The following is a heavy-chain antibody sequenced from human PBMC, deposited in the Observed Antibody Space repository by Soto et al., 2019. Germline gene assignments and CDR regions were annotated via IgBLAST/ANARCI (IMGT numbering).Heavy chain of an antibody. D-gene: IGHD6-19*01. CDR1: GDSVSSTSAA. CDR2: TYYRSKWYS. CDR3: ARGSYYSGWV. V-gene: IGHV6-1*01. Sequence: QTLSLTCAISGDSVSSTSAAWSWIRQSPSRGLEWLGRTYYRSKWYSDYAVSVKSRIPINPDTSKNQFSLQLNSVTPEDTAVSYCARGSYYSGWVWGQGTQVTVSS. J-gene: IGHJ4*02.